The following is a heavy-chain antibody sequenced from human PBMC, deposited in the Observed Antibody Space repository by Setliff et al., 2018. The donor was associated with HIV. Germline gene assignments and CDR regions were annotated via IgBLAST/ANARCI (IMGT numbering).Heavy chain of an antibody. CDR3: ARPYDSLYG. CDR2: IYYRGAT. D-gene: IGHD3-22*01. V-gene: IGHV4-38-2*02. CDR1: GYSISRNYY. Sequence: PSETLSLTCSVSGYSISRNYYWGWIRQSPGKGLEWIGSIYYRGATYYNPTLQSRVTISADTSKNQFYLKLTSVTAADTAIYYCARPYDSLYGWGQGVLVTVSS. J-gene: IGHJ4*02.